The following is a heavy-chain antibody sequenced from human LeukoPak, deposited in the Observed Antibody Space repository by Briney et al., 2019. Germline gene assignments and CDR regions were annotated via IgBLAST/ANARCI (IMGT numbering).Heavy chain of an antibody. Sequence: HGESLKISCKGSGYSFTSYWISWVRQMPGKGLEWMGRIDPSDSYTNYSPSFQGHVTISADKSISTAYLQWSSLKASDTAMYYCARIGYCSSTSCSIDYWGQGTLVTVSS. V-gene: IGHV5-10-1*01. CDR2: IDPSDSYT. D-gene: IGHD2-2*01. CDR1: GYSFTSYW. J-gene: IGHJ4*02. CDR3: ARIGYCSSTSCSIDY.